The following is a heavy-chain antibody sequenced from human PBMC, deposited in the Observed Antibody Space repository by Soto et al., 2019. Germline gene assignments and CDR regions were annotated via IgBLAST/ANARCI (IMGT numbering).Heavy chain of an antibody. J-gene: IGHJ6*01. Sequence: SSTXSLTCALSVYSIIIGYYFFCIRQPPGKVLEWIGTIYHSGSTYYNPSLKSRVTISVDKSKNQFSLKLNSVTAADTAVYYCERELYCSGGSCYTLSGMEVWGLGTTV. V-gene: IGHV4-38-2*02. CDR3: ERELYCSGGSCYTLSGMEV. D-gene: IGHD2-15*01. CDR2: IYHSGST. CDR1: VYSIIIGYY.